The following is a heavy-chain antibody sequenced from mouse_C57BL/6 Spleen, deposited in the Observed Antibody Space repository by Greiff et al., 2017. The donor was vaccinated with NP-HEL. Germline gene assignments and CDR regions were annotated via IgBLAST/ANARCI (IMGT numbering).Heavy chain of an antibody. D-gene: IGHD1-1*01. CDR3: ARESLITTVVDYFDY. V-gene: IGHV5-4*01. J-gene: IGHJ2*01. CDR2: ISDGGSYT. Sequence: EVQLKESGGGLVKPGGSLKLSCAASGFTFSSYAMSWVRQTPEKRLEWVATISDGGSYTYYPDNVKGRFTIARDNAKNNLYLQMSQLKSEDTAMYYCARESLITTVVDYFDYWGQGTTLTVSS. CDR1: GFTFSSYA.